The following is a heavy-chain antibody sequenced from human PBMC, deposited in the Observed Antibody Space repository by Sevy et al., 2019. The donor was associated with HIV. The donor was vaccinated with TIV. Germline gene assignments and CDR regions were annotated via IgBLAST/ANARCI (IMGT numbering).Heavy chain of an antibody. Sequence: ASVKVSCKASGYTFTGYYMHWVRQAPGQGLEWMGWINPNSGDTNYAQKFHNRVTMTRDTSITTAYMELSRLRSDDTAMYYCAREGYSDYQFDYWGQGTLVTVSS. CDR3: AREGYSDYQFDY. J-gene: IGHJ4*02. V-gene: IGHV1-2*02. CDR2: INPNSGDT. CDR1: GYTFTGYY. D-gene: IGHD4-17*01.